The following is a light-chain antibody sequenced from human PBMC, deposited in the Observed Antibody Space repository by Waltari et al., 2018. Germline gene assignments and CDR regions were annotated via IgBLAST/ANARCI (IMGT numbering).Light chain of an antibody. CDR2: ELN. V-gene: IGLV2-11*01. CDR3: CSYAGSHVL. Sequence: QTALTQPRSVSGSPGQSVTISCTGSSSDVGGDSFVSWYQDRPEKAPKLMLYELNKQPPGVPDRFSGSKSGNTASLTISGLQAEDEADYYCCSYAGSHVLLGGGTKLTVL. CDR1: SSDVGGDSF. J-gene: IGLJ2*01.